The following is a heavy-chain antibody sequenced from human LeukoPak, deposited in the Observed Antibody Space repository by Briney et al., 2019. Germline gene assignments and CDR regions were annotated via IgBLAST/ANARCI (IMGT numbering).Heavy chain of an antibody. D-gene: IGHD3-22*01. CDR1: GGSISSSSYY. V-gene: IGHV4-39*07. CDR3: ARDGSSGYRNWFDP. J-gene: IGHJ5*02. CDR2: IYYSGST. Sequence: SETLSLTCTVSGGSISSSSYYWGWIRQPPGKGLEWIGSIYYSGSTYYNPSLKSRVTISVDTSKNQFSLKLSSVTATDTAVYYCARDGSSGYRNWFDPWGQGTLVTVSS.